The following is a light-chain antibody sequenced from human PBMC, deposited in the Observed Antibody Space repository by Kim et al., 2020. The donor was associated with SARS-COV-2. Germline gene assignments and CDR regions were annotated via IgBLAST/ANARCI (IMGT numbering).Light chain of an antibody. CDR2: GAS. J-gene: IGKJ1*01. CDR3: QHYNNWPPWT. Sequence: SPGERATLSCRASQNINNTLAWYQQKPGQAPSLLIYGASTRATGIPARFSGSGSGTEFTLTISSLQSEDFAVYYCQHYNNWPPWTFGQGTKVDIK. V-gene: IGKV3-15*01. CDR1: QNINNT.